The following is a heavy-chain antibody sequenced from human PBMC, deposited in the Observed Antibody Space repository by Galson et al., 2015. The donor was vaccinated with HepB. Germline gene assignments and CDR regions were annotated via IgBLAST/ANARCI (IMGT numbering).Heavy chain of an antibody. V-gene: IGHV3-73*01. D-gene: IGHD3-16*01. Sequence: SLRLSCAASGFTFSGSPMHWVRQASGKGLEWVGRIRSKANSYATAYAASVKGRFTISRDDSKNTAYLQMNSLRTEDTAVYYCTRLWGGGIHSISNDYWGQGTLVTVSS. CDR1: GFTFSGSP. CDR3: TRLWGGGIHSISNDY. CDR2: IRSKANSYAT. J-gene: IGHJ4*02.